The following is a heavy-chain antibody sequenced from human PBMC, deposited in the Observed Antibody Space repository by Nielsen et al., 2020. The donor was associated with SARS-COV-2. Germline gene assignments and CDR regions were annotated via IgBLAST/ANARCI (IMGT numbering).Heavy chain of an antibody. J-gene: IGHJ6*03. Sequence: SETLSLTCTVSGGSISSYYWSWIRQPPGKGLEWIGYIYYSGSTNYNPSLKGRVTISVDTSKNQFSLKLSSVTAADTAVYYCARDQLWSSGYMDVWGKGTTVTVSS. CDR1: GGSISSYY. D-gene: IGHD5-18*01. CDR3: ARDQLWSSGYMDV. V-gene: IGHV4-59*12. CDR2: IYYSGST.